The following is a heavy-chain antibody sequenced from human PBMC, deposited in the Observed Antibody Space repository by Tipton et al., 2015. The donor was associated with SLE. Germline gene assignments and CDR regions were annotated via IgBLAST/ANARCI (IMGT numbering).Heavy chain of an antibody. CDR3: ASGYWYAFDY. V-gene: IGHV3-53*04. CDR2: IYSGGTT. D-gene: IGHD2-8*02. CDR1: GLDVSSNY. Sequence: QLVQSGGGLVQHGGSLRLSCAASGLDVSSNYLSWFHQAPEKGLDWVSVIYSGGTTYYADSVKGGFTISRDNSNNTLYLQLNSLTAEDSAVYYCASGYWYAFDYWVQGILVTVSS. J-gene: IGHJ4*02.